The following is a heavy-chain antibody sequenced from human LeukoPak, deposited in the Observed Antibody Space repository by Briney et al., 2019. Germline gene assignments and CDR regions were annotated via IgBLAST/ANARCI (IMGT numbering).Heavy chain of an antibody. V-gene: IGHV4-31*03. Sequence: NASDTLSLTCTVSGGSISSGGYYWSWIRQHPGKGLEWIGYIYYSGSTYYNPSLKSRVTISVDTSKNQFSLKLSSVTAADTAVYYCARQGDFWSGYYHNPWFDPWGQGTLVTVSS. CDR2: IYYSGST. CDR3: ARQGDFWSGYYHNPWFDP. J-gene: IGHJ5*02. D-gene: IGHD3-3*01. CDR1: GGSISSGGYY.